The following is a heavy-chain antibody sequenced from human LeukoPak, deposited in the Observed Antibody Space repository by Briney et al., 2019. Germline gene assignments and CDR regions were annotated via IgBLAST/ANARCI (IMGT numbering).Heavy chain of an antibody. CDR2: IWYDGSNK. V-gene: IGHV3-33*06. CDR3: AKEGMVRGEILYYYYYMDV. Sequence: GGSLRLSCAASGFTFSSYGMHWVRQAPGKGLEWVAVIWYDGSNKYYADSVKGRFTISRDNSKNTLYLQMNSLRAEDTAVYYCAKEGMVRGEILYYYYYMDVWGKGTTVTVSS. J-gene: IGHJ6*03. CDR1: GFTFSSYG. D-gene: IGHD3-10*01.